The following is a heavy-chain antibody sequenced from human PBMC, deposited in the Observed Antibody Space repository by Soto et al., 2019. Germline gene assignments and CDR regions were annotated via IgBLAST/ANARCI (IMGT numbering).Heavy chain of an antibody. J-gene: IGHJ4*02. CDR3: AKDRAHYDSSGLG. Sequence: ASVKVSCKASGYTFTSYAMHWVRQAPGQRLEWMGWIDTGNGNTKYSQKFQDRITITRDTSARTAYMELNNLRSGDTAVYYCAKDRAHYDSSGLGWGQGTLVTVSS. CDR2: IDTGNGNT. D-gene: IGHD3-22*01. V-gene: IGHV1-3*04. CDR1: GYTFTSYA.